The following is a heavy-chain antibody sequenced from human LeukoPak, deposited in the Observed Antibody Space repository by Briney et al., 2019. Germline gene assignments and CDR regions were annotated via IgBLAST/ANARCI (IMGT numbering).Heavy chain of an antibody. CDR2: IWADGSKK. Sequence: GGSLRLSCAASGSTFSRSGMHWVRQAPGKGLEWVAVIWADGSKKLYADAVQGRFTISRDNSKNTLYLEMNSLRDEDTAVYYCARDLGGAPFDYWGQGTLVTVSS. J-gene: IGHJ4*02. CDR1: GSTFSRSG. D-gene: IGHD1-26*01. V-gene: IGHV3-33*01. CDR3: ARDLGGAPFDY.